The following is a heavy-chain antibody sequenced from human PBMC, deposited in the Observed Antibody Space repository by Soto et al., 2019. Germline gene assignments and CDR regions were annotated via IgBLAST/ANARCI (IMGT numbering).Heavy chain of an antibody. CDR1: GLTFRSYW. D-gene: IGHD3-3*02. J-gene: IGHJ4*02. V-gene: IGHV3-74*03. CDR2: INTDGSVA. Sequence: EVQLVESGGGLVQPGESLRLSCAASGLTFRSYWMHWVRQAPGSGLVWVSRINTDGSVAMYVDSVKGRFTISRDNAKNTLYLHINSLRAEDTAVYYCVRDRQLWSLGSWGQGTLVTVSS. CDR3: VRDRQLWSLGS.